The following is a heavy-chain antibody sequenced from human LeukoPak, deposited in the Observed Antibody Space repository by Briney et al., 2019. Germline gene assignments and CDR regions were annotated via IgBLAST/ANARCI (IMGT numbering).Heavy chain of an antibody. CDR2: ISSSSSYI. CDR3: ARAKPADY. V-gene: IGHV3-21*01. Sequence: GGSLRLSCAASGFTFSNAWMGWVRQAPGKGLEWVSSISSSSSYIYYADSVKGRFTISRDNAKNSLYLQMNSLRAEDTAVYYCARAKPADYWGQGTLVTVSS. CDR1: GFTFSNAW. J-gene: IGHJ4*02. D-gene: IGHD2-2*01.